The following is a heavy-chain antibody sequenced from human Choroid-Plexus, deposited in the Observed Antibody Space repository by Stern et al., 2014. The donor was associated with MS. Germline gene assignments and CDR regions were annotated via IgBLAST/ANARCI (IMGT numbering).Heavy chain of an antibody. V-gene: IGHV3-30*18. CDR2: VSYDGSNK. Sequence: VQLVESGGGVVQPGRPLILSCVASGFTFGSCAMHWVRQALGKGLEWVAGVSYDGSNKYYADSVKGRFTISRDNSQNTLYMQMSSLRPEDTAVYYCAKDRHYLTYFFDHWGQGSLVTVSS. CDR1: GFTFGSCA. CDR3: AKDRHYLTYFFDH. D-gene: IGHD2/OR15-2a*01. J-gene: IGHJ5*02.